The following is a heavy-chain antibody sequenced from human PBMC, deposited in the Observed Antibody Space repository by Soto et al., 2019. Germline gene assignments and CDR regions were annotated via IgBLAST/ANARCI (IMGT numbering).Heavy chain of an antibody. CDR1: GYTFTSYC. Sequence: ASVKVSCKASGYTFTSYCISWVREAPGQGLEWMGWISAYNGNTNYAQKLQGRVTMTTDTSTSTAYMELRSLRSDDTAVYYCARDVVATSFDYWGQGTLVTVSS. V-gene: IGHV1-18*01. CDR2: ISAYNGNT. D-gene: IGHD5-12*01. CDR3: ARDVVATSFDY. J-gene: IGHJ4*02.